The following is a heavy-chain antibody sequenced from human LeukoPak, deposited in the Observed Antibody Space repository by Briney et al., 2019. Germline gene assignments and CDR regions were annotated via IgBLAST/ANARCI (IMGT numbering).Heavy chain of an antibody. J-gene: IGHJ4*02. CDR3: ASPPYSSSWYYLFDY. V-gene: IGHV3-23*01. D-gene: IGHD6-13*01. Sequence: GGSLRLSCEVSGVIFSSFAMNWVRQAPGKGLEWVSAISGSGGSTYYADSVKGRFTISRDNSKNTLYLQMNSLRAEDTAVYYCASPPYSSSWYYLFDYWGQGTLVTISS. CDR2: ISGSGGST. CDR1: GVIFSSFA.